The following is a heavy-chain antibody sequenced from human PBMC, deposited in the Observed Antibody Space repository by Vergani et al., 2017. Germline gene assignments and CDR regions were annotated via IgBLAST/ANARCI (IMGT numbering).Heavy chain of an antibody. Sequence: QVQLQESGPGLVKPSETLSLTCTVSGGSISSYYWSWIRQPPGKGLEWIGYIYYSGSTNYNHSLKSRVTISVDTSKSQFSLKLSCVTAADTAVYYCARGQYIVVVPAAMHKPFDLWGRGTLVTVSS. CDR2: IYYSGST. CDR1: GGSISSYY. CDR3: ARGQYIVVVPAAMHKPFDL. V-gene: IGHV4-59*01. J-gene: IGHJ2*01. D-gene: IGHD2-2*01.